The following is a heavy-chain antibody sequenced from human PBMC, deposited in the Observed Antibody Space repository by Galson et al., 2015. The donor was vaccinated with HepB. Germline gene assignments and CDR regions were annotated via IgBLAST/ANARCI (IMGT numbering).Heavy chain of an antibody. CDR1: GGSISSSSYY. V-gene: IGHV4-39*01. CDR3: ARQHNEWELPGAYFDY. Sequence: SETLSLTCTVSGGSISSSSYYWGWIRQPPGKGLEWIGSIYYSGSTYYNPSLKSRVTISVDTSKNQFSLKLSSVTAADTAVYYCARQHNEWELPGAYFDYWGQGTLVTVSS. J-gene: IGHJ4*02. CDR2: IYYSGST. D-gene: IGHD1-26*01.